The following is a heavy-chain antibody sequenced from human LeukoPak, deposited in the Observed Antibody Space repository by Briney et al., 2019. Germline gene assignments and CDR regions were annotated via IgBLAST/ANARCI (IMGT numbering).Heavy chain of an antibody. CDR2: INHSGST. D-gene: IGHD3-16*01. J-gene: IGHJ4*02. Sequence: SETLSLTCTVSGGSISGYYWSWIRQPPGKGLEWIGEINHSGSTNYNPSLKSRVTISVDTSKNQFSLKLSSVTAADTAVYYCARGLSLRGPFDYWGQGTLVTVSS. CDR1: GGSISGYY. CDR3: ARGLSLRGPFDY. V-gene: IGHV4-34*01.